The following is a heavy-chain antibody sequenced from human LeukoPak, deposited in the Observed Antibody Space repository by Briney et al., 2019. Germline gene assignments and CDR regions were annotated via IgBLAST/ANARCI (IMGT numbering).Heavy chain of an antibody. CDR1: GGTFSSYT. J-gene: IGHJ4*02. D-gene: IGHD3-3*01. V-gene: IGHV1-69*02. CDR3: ARGLTIFGVPFDY. CDR2: IIPILGIA. Sequence: ASVKVSCKASGGTFSSYTISWVRQAPGQGLEWMGRIIPILGIANYAQKFQGRVTITADKSTSTAYMELSSLRSEDTAVYYCARGLTIFGVPFDYWGQGTLATVSS.